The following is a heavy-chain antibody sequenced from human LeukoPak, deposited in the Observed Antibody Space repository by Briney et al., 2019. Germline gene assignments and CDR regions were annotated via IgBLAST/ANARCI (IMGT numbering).Heavy chain of an antibody. Sequence: GGSLRLSCAASGFTFSDYYMSWIRQAPGKGLEGGSYISSSGSTIYYADSVKGRFTISRDNAKNTLSLQMNSLRAEDTALYYWPKGDLTLPYGGAFDSWGQGILVTVSS. J-gene: IGHJ4*02. CDR3: PKGDLTLPYGGAFDS. CDR1: GFTFSDYY. D-gene: IGHD1-26*01. V-gene: IGHV3-11*01. CDR2: ISSSGSTI.